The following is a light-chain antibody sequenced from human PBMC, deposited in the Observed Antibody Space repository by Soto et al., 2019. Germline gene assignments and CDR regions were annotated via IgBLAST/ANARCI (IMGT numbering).Light chain of an antibody. CDR2: NNY. CDR1: SANIGSNN. V-gene: IGLV1-44*01. CDR3: AACDDSLSGWV. Sequence: QYVLTQSPSASVTPGQRVTISCSGSSANIGSNNVHWYQQLPGTAPKLLIYNNYQRPSGVPDRFSGSKSGTSAYLAISGLNSDDEADYYCAACDDSLSGWVFGGGTKLTFL. J-gene: IGLJ3*02.